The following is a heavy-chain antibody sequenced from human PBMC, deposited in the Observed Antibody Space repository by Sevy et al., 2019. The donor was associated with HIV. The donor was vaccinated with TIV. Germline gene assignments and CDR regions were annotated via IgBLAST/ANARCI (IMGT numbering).Heavy chain of an antibody. V-gene: IGHV4-34*01. Sequence: SETLSLTCAVYGGSFSGYYWSWIRQPPGKGLEWIGEINHSGSTNYNPSLKSRVTISVDTSKNQFSLKLSSVTAADTAVYYCARDLGVCGGDCYSKYYFDYWGQGTLVTVSS. D-gene: IGHD2-21*02. CDR1: GGSFSGYY. CDR2: INHSGST. CDR3: ARDLGVCGGDCYSKYYFDY. J-gene: IGHJ4*02.